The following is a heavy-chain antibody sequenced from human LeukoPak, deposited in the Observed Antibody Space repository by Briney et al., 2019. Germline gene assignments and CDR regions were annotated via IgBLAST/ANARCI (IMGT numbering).Heavy chain of an antibody. J-gene: IGHJ3*02. CDR2: VYQTGDT. D-gene: IGHD2-2*03. CDR3: ARDGYCSSTSCYRDAFDI. Sequence: SETLSLTCTVSGGSMNNYYWSWFRRPPGKGLEWIAYVYQTGDTRYNPSLKSRVSISLDTSKNQFSLKVSSVTAADTAVYYCARDGYCSSTSCYRDAFDIWGQGTMVTVSS. CDR1: GGSMNNYY. V-gene: IGHV4-59*01.